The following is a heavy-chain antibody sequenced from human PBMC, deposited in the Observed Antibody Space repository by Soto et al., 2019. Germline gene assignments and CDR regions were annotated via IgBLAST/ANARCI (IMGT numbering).Heavy chain of an antibody. CDR3: ARGSSIAGLYYGMDV. Sequence: QVQLQESGPGLVKPSQTLSLTCTVSGGSISSGGYYWTWIRQHPGKGLEWIGYNYYSGITYYNPSRKSRVTISLDTSKNKFSLKLSSVTAADTAVYYCARGSSIAGLYYGMDVWGQGTTVTVSS. V-gene: IGHV4-31*03. CDR1: GGSISSGGYY. D-gene: IGHD6-6*01. CDR2: NYYSGIT. J-gene: IGHJ6*02.